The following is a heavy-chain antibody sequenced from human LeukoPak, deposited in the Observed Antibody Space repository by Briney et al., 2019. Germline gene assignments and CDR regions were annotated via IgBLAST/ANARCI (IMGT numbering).Heavy chain of an antibody. CDR3: ARTTTFSFDP. V-gene: IGHV1-69*05. CDR1: GYTFTSHG. D-gene: IGHD2/OR15-2a*01. Sequence: ASVKVSCKASGYTFTSHGISWVRQAPGQGLEWMGGIIPIFGTANYAQKFQGRVTITTDESTSTAYMELSSLRSEDTAVYYCARTTTFSFDPWGQGTLVTASS. J-gene: IGHJ5*02. CDR2: IIPIFGTA.